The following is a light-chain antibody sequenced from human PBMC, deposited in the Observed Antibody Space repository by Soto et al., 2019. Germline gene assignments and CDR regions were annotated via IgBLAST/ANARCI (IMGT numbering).Light chain of an antibody. J-gene: IGKJ4*01. CDR1: QAISNY. Sequence: DIQMTQSPSSLSASVGDSVTITCRASQAISNYLAWFQQKPGKPPKLLIYAASTLESGVPSRFSGGRSGTDFTLTISSLQPEDVATFYCQQRSIWPLTFGGGTKVDIK. V-gene: IGKV1-27*01. CDR2: AAS. CDR3: QQRSIWPLT.